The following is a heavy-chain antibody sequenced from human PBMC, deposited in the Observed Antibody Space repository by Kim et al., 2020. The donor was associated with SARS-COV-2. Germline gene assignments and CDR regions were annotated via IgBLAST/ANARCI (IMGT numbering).Heavy chain of an antibody. CDR1: GFTFSSYG. Sequence: GGSLRLSCAASGFTFSSYGMHWVRQAPGKGLEWVAVISYDGSNKYYADSVKGRFTISRDNSKNTLYLQMNSLRAEDTAVYYCAKVGGGYYGYSYFDYWGQGTLVTVSS. J-gene: IGHJ4*02. D-gene: IGHD1-26*01. CDR3: AKVGGGYYGYSYFDY. CDR2: ISYDGSNK. V-gene: IGHV3-30*18.